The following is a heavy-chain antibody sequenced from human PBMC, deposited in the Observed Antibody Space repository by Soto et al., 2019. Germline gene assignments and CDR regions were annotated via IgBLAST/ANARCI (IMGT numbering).Heavy chain of an antibody. J-gene: IGHJ4*02. CDR3: AGSGSLGY. V-gene: IGHV1-8*01. Sequence: QVQLVQSGAEVKKPGASVKVSCKASGYTFTSYDINWVRQATGQGLEWMGWMNPNSGNTGYAQKFQGRVPMTRHIPTTKAYMVVRSLRCGSTAVYSCAGSGSLGYWGKGDAVTDPS. CDR1: GYTFTSYD. CDR2: MNPNSGNT. D-gene: IGHD1-26*01.